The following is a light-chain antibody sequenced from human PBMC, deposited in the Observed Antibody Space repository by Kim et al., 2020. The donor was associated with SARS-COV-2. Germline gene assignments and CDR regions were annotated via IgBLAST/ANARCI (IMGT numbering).Light chain of an antibody. CDR1: QNIDKW. CDR3: QQYLSFPRT. Sequence: DIQMTQSPSTLSASVGDRVTVTCRASQNIDKWLAWYQQKPGKAPKLLIPGASTSATGVPSRFSGSGFGTDFTLTISSLQPDDLASYYCQQYLSFPRTFGGETQVDIK. V-gene: IGKV1-5*03. J-gene: IGKJ4*01. CDR2: GAS.